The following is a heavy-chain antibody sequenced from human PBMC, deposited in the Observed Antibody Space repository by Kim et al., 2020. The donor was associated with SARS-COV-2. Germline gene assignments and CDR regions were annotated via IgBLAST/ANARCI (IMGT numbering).Heavy chain of an antibody. D-gene: IGHD2-8*02. CDR3: ARHISIFTDPGSYYYGMDV. Sequence: GESLKISCKGSGYTFTTYWIGWVRQMPGKGLEWLGIIYPGDSDTRHSPSLQGQVTISADKSISTAFLQWSSLKASDTAMYYCARHISIFTDPGSYYYGMDVWGQGTTVTVSS. CDR1: GYTFTTYW. V-gene: IGHV5-51*01. CDR2: IYPGDSDT. J-gene: IGHJ6*02.